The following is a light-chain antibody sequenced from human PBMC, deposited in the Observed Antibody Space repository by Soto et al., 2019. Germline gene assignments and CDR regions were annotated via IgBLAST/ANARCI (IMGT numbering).Light chain of an antibody. Sequence: EIVMTQSPATLSVSPGERATLSCRASQSVNINLAWYQQKPGQAPRLLIYGTSTRATGVPARFSGSGSGTEFTLTISNLQSEDFAVYYCQIYDSWPLFGQGTRLEIK. V-gene: IGKV3-15*01. CDR2: GTS. CDR1: QSVNIN. CDR3: QIYDSWPL. J-gene: IGKJ5*01.